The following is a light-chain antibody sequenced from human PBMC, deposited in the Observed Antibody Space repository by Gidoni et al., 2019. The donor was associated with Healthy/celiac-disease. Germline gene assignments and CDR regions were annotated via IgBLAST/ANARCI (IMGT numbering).Light chain of an antibody. V-gene: IGLV1-40*01. CDR2: GNS. CDR1: SSNIGAGYD. CDR3: QSYDSSLSGWV. Sequence: QSVLTQPPSVSGAPGQRVTIPCTGSSSNIGAGYDVHWYQQLPGTAPKLPIYGNSKRPSGVPDRFSGSKSGTSASLAITGLQAEDEADYYCQSYDSSLSGWVFGGGTKLTVL. J-gene: IGLJ3*02.